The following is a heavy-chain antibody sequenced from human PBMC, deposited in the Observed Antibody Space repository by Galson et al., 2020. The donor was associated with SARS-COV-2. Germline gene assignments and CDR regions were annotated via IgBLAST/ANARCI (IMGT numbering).Heavy chain of an antibody. CDR1: GDSFNDDRSY. J-gene: IGHJ4*02. CDR2: VFASGSP. Sequence: SETLSLTCTVSGDSFNDDRSYWSWIRQPAGTGLEWIVLVFASGSPNYNPSLQSRLTISVDTSKNQFYLKLSSVTAADTAVYYCAKVTIFGVLTSYYFDSWGQGTLVTVSS. D-gene: IGHD3-3*01. V-gene: IGHV4-61*02. CDR3: AKVTIFGVLTSYYFDS.